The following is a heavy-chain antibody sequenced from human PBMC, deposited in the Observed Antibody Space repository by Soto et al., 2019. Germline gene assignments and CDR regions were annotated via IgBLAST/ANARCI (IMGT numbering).Heavy chain of an antibody. V-gene: IGHV1-69*13. CDR2: IIPIFGTA. Sequence: ASVKVSCKASGGTFSSYAISWVRQAPGQGLEWMGGIIPIFGTANYAQKFQGRVTITADESMSTAYMELSSLRSEDTAVYYCARYDSSGYYYKRDDAFDIWGQGTMVTVSS. J-gene: IGHJ3*02. D-gene: IGHD3-22*01. CDR3: ARYDSSGYYYKRDDAFDI. CDR1: GGTFSSYA.